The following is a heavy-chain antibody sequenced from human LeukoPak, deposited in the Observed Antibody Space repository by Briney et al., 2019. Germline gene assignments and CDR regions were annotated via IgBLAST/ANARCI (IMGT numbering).Heavy chain of an antibody. CDR1: GFTLSDYT. D-gene: IGHD3-16*01. CDR3: ARVSISGGGVDY. CDR2: ISTSSSYI. J-gene: IGHJ4*02. V-gene: IGHV3-21*01. Sequence: GGSLRLSCAASGFTLSDYTMTWVRQAPGKGLEWVSCISTSSSYIYYADSLQGRFTVSRDNIENSLFLQMNSLIAEDTAVYYCARVSISGGGVDYWGQGTLVTVSS.